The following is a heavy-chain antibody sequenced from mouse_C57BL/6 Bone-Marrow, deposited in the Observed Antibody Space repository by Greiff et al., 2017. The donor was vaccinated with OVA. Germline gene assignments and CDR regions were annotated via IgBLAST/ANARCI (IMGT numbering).Heavy chain of an antibody. CDR1: GYTFTSYW. CDR2: IYPGSGST. Sequence: QVQLKQPGAELVKPGASVKMSCKASGYTFTSYWITWVKQRPGQGLEWIGDIYPGSGSTNYNEKFKSKATLTVDTSSSTAYMQLSSLTSEDSAVYYCARNWEIYYGSSYWYFDVWGTGTTVTVSS. D-gene: IGHD1-1*01. V-gene: IGHV1-55*01. CDR3: ARNWEIYYGSSYWYFDV. J-gene: IGHJ1*03.